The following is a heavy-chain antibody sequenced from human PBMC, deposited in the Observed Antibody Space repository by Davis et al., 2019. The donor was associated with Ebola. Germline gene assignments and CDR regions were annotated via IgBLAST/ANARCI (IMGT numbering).Heavy chain of an antibody. V-gene: IGHV1-2*04. D-gene: IGHD5-24*01. J-gene: IGHJ4*02. CDR3: ARARDGYIKIDY. CDR1: GYTFTGYY. Sequence: ASVKVSCKAFGYTFTGYYMHWVRQAPGQGLEWMGWINPNSGGTNYAQKFQGWVTMTRDTSISTAYMELSRLRSDDTAVYYCARARDGYIKIDYWGQGTLVTVSS. CDR2: INPNSGGT.